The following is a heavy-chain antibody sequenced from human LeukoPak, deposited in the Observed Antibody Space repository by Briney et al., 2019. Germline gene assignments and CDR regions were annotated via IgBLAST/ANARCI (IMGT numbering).Heavy chain of an antibody. CDR1: GFTFSSYA. Sequence: PGGSLRLSCAASGFTFSSYAMSWVRQAPGQGLECVSAINYSGGSTYYADSVKGRFTISRDNSMNTLSLQMNSLRAEDTAVYYCAKGTANIDYWGQGTLVTVSS. J-gene: IGHJ4*02. CDR3: AKGTANIDY. CDR2: INYSGGST. V-gene: IGHV3-23*01. D-gene: IGHD1/OR15-1a*01.